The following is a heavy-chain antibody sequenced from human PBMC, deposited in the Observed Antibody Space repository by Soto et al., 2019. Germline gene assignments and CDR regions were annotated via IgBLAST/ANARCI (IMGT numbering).Heavy chain of an antibody. CDR3: ARSGQLGWFDP. J-gene: IGHJ5*02. CDR2: IYYSGST. Sequence: KTSETLSLTCTVSGGSISSYYWSWIRQPPGKGLEWIGYIYYSGSTNYNPSLKSRVTISVDTSKNQFSLKLSSVTAADTAVYYCARSGQLGWFDPWGQGTLVTVSS. CDR1: GGSISSYY. V-gene: IGHV4-59*01. D-gene: IGHD6-6*01.